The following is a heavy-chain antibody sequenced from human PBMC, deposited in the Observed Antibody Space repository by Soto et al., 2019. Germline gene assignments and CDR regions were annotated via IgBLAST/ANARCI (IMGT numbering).Heavy chain of an antibody. J-gene: IGHJ4*02. CDR1: EGTFNSYA. Sequence: QAQVVQSGAEVRKPGSSVKLSCKASEGTFNSYAIAWVRQAPGQGLEWMGGIIPYSNTLNYAQKFQDRVTITADDSTNTVYMELSSLRSDDTAVYFCASGASRWYPYFFDSWGQGTLVTVSS. V-gene: IGHV1-69*01. CDR3: ASGASRWYPYFFDS. D-gene: IGHD6-13*01. CDR2: IIPYSNTL.